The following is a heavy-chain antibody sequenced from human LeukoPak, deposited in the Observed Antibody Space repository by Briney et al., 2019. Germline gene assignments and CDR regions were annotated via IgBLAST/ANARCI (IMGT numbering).Heavy chain of an antibody. CDR3: AADDFSTTGPIDS. J-gene: IGHJ4*02. CDR1: GFTFASSI. D-gene: IGHD3-3*01. Sequence: GASVKVSFKASGFTFASSIIQWVRQARGQRLEWIGWIVVGSGDTIYAQRFQERVTITRDVSAGTAYMELSSLRSEDTAVYFCAADDFSTTGPIDSWGQGTLVSVSS. V-gene: IGHV1-58*02. CDR2: IVVGSGDT.